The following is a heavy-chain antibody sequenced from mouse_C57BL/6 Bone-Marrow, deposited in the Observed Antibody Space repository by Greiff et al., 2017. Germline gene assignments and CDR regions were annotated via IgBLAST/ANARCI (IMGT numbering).Heavy chain of an antibody. D-gene: IGHD2-4*01. CDR3: VRQNDYDNYAMDY. Sequence: EVNLVESGGGLVQPKGSLKLSCAASGFSFNTYAMNWVRQAPGKGLEWVARIRSKSNNYATYYADSVKDRFTISRDDSESMLYLQMNNLKTEDTAMYYCVRQNDYDNYAMDYWGQGTSVTVSS. CDR1: GFSFNTYA. V-gene: IGHV10-1*01. CDR2: IRSKSNNYAT. J-gene: IGHJ4*01.